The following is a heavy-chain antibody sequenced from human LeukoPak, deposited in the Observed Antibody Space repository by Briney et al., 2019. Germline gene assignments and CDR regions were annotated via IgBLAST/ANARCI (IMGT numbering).Heavy chain of an antibody. CDR1: GGSISSYY. V-gene: IGHV4-4*07. J-gene: IGHJ4*02. CDR3: ARDPGVYSGSYSGTYDY. D-gene: IGHD1-26*01. CDR2: IYTSGST. Sequence: PSGTLSLTCTVSGGSISSYYWSWIRQPAEKGLEWIGRIYTSGSTNYNPSLKSRVTMSVDTSKNQFSLKLSSVTAADTAVYYCARDPGVYSGSYSGTYDYWGQGTLVTVSS.